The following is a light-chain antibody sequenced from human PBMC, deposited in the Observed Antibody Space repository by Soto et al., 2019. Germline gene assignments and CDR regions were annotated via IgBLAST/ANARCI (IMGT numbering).Light chain of an antibody. CDR1: QNVRSY. V-gene: IGKV3-20*01. Sequence: EIVLTQSPVTLSLSPGERATLSCRASQNVRSYLAWYQQKPGQAPRLLIYGASSRATGIPDRFSGSGSGTDFTLTISRLEPEDFAVYYCQQYGSSPITFGQGTRLEI. CDR2: GAS. CDR3: QQYGSSPIT. J-gene: IGKJ5*01.